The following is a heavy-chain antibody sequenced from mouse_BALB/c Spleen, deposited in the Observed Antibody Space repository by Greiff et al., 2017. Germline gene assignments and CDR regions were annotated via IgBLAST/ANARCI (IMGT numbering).Heavy chain of an antibody. CDR1: GYTFTSYW. Sequence: QVQLQQPGAELVRPGASVKLSCKASGYTFTSYWINWVKQRPGQGLEWIGNIYPSDSYTNYNQKFKDKATLTVDKSSSTAYMQLSSPTSEDSAVYDCTRTPSMDSWGQGTSVTVSS. J-gene: IGHJ4*01. CDR2: IYPSDSYT. CDR3: TRTPSMDS. V-gene: IGHV1-69*02.